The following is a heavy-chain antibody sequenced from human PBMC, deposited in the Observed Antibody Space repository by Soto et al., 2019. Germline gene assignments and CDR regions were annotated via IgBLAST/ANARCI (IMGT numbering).Heavy chain of an antibody. D-gene: IGHD1-26*01. CDR3: ARVSGSYYYGMDV. CDR1: GGSISSSNW. J-gene: IGHJ6*02. CDR2: IYHSGST. V-gene: IGHV4-4*02. Sequence: QVQLQESGPGLVKPSGTLSLTCAVSGGSISSSNWWSWVRQPPGKGLEWIGEIYHSGSTTYNPSLKSRVTIPVDKSKNQFSLKLSSVTAADTAVYYCARVSGSYYYGMDVWGQGTTVTVSS.